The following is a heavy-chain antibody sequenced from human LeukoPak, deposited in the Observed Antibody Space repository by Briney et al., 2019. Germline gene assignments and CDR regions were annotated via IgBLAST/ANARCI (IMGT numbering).Heavy chain of an antibody. J-gene: IGHJ4*02. D-gene: IGHD6-19*01. Sequence: PSETLSLTCTVSGGSISSYYWSWIRQPPGKGLEWIGYIYYSGSTNYNPSLKSRVTISVDTSKNQFSLNLSSVTAADTAVYYCARDLLSTAGYFDYWGQRTLVTVSS. CDR3: ARDLLSTAGYFDY. CDR2: IYYSGST. CDR1: GGSISSYY. V-gene: IGHV4-59*01.